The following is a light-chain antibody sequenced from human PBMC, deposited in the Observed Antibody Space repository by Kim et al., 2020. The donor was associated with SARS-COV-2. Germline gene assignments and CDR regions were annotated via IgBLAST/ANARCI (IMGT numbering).Light chain of an antibody. J-gene: IGKJ1*01. CDR2: LAS. CDR3: QQYNNWPPGT. V-gene: IGKV3-15*01. Sequence: PGERATLSCRASQSISGYLAWYQQTPGQAPRLLIYLASTRVTGTPARFSGSGSGTEFTLTISSLQSEDFAIYYCQQYNNWPPGTFGQGTKVDIK. CDR1: QSISGY.